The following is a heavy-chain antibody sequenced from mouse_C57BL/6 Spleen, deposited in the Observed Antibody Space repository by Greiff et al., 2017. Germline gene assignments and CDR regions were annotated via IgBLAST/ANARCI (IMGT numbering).Heavy chain of an antibody. CDR3: ARSDDYDVLWYFAV. D-gene: IGHD2-4*01. CDR2: IHPNSGST. J-gene: IGHJ1*03. Sequence: QVQLQQPGAELVKPGASVKLSCKASGYTFTSYWMHWVKQRPGQGLEWIGMIHPNSGSTNYNEKFKSKATLTVDKSSSTAYMQLSSLTSEDSAVYYCARSDDYDVLWYFAVWGTGTTVTVSS. V-gene: IGHV1-64*01. CDR1: GYTFTSYW.